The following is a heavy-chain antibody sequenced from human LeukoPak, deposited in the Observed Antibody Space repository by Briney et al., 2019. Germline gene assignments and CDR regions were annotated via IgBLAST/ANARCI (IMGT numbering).Heavy chain of an antibody. CDR1: GFTFSSYS. V-gene: IGHV3-48*01. D-gene: IGHD2-15*01. Sequence: GGSLRLSCAASGFTFSSYSMNWVRQAPGKGLEWVSYISSSSSTIYYADSVKGRFTISRDNSKNTLHLQMNSLRAEDTAVYYCAKVPSWYCSGGSCYHLDYWGQGTLVTVSS. CDR2: ISSSSSTI. J-gene: IGHJ4*02. CDR3: AKVPSWYCSGGSCYHLDY.